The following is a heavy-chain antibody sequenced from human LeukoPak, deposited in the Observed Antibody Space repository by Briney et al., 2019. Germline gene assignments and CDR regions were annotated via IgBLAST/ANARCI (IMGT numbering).Heavy chain of an antibody. CDR3: ARKSTARAAFDL. V-gene: IGHV4-38-2*01. D-gene: IGHD1-14*01. CDR1: GDSDRSNYY. CDR2: MYHSGSS. J-gene: IGHJ3*01. Sequence: SETLSLTCVVSGDSDRSNYYWAWIRQSPGTGLQWIGSMYHSGSSFYNPSLKSRVTLSVDTSTNVFSLNLKSVTAADTAVYFCARKSTARAAFDLWGQGTRVTVSS.